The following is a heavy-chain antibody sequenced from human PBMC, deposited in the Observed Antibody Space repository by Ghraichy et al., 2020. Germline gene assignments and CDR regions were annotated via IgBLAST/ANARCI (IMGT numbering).Heavy chain of an antibody. V-gene: IGHV3-48*02. CDR3: AIDPTYYDILTGYS. D-gene: IGHD3-9*01. CDR1: GFTFSSYS. CDR2: ISSSSSTI. J-gene: IGHJ5*02. Sequence: GGSLRLSCAASGFTFSSYSMNWVRQAPGKGLEWVSYISSSSSTIYYADSVKGRFTISRDNAKNSLYLQMNSLRDEDTAVYYCAIDPTYYDILTGYSWGQGTLVTVSS.